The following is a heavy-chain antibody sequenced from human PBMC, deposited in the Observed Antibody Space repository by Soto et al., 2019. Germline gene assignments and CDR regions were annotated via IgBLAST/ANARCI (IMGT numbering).Heavy chain of an antibody. Sequence: PSETLSLTCTVSGGSISSGGYYWSWIRQHPGKGLEWIGYIYYSGSTYYNPSLKSRVTISVDTSKNQFSLKLSSVTAADTAVYYCARGGGKDDFWSGYYRHYFDYWGQGTLVTVSS. D-gene: IGHD3-3*01. J-gene: IGHJ4*02. CDR2: IYYSGST. V-gene: IGHV4-31*03. CDR1: GGSISSGGYY. CDR3: ARGGGKDDFWSGYYRHYFDY.